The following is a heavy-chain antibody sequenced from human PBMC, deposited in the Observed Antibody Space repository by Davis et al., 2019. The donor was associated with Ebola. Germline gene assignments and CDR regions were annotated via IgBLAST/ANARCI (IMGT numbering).Heavy chain of an antibody. CDR3: AKVSGWFRELLY. CDR2: ISYDGSNK. V-gene: IGHV3-30-3*01. J-gene: IGHJ4*02. Sequence: GESLKISCAASGFTFSSYAMHWVRQAPGKGLEWVAVISYDGSNKYYADSVKGRFTISRDNSKNTLYLQMNSLRAEDTAVYYCAKVSGWFRELLYWGQGTLVTVSS. CDR1: GFTFSSYA. D-gene: IGHD3-10*01.